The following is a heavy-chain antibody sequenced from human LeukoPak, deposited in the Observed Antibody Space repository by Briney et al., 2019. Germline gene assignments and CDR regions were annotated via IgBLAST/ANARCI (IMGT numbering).Heavy chain of an antibody. CDR3: ASHRYLNSGYDLGSWYYFDY. J-gene: IGHJ4*02. CDR1: GGTFSSYA. V-gene: IGHV1-69*05. Sequence: SVKVSCKASGGTFSSYAISWVRQAPGQGLEWMGGIIPIFGTANYAQKFQGRVTITTDESTSTAYMELSSLRSEDTAVYYCASHRYLNSGYDLGSWYYFDYWGQGTLVTVSS. D-gene: IGHD5-12*01. CDR2: IIPIFGTA.